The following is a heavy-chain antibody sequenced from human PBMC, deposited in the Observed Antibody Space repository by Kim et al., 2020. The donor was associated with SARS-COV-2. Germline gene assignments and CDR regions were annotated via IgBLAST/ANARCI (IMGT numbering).Heavy chain of an antibody. D-gene: IGHD3-22*01. CDR3: ARDKSLTYYYDSSGFGGWFDP. J-gene: IGHJ5*01. V-gene: IGHV3-11*05. CDR1: GFTFSDYY. CDR2: ISSSSSYT. Sequence: GGSLRLSCAASGFTFSDYYMSWIRQAPGKGLEWVSYISSSSSYTNYADPVKGRFTISRDNAKNSLYLQMNSLRAEDTAVYYCARDKSLTYYYDSSGFGGWFDPWGQEPWSPSPQ.